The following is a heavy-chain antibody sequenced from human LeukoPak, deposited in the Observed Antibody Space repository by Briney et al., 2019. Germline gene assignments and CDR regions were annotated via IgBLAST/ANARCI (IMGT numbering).Heavy chain of an antibody. Sequence: GGSLRLSYVTSGFTFSSYWLEWVRQAPGKGLEWVANINQDGSLKNYVDSVKGRFTISRDNAKNSLYLQMSSLRAEDTAVYYCTKYYDNSGYSDYWGQGTLLTVSS. V-gene: IGHV3-7*01. D-gene: IGHD3-22*01. J-gene: IGHJ4*02. CDR2: INQDGSLK. CDR1: GFTFSSYW. CDR3: TKYYDNSGYSDY.